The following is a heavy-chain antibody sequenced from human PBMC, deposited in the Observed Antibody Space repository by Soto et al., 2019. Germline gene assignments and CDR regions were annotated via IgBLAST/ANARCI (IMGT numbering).Heavy chain of an antibody. Sequence: SETLSLTCTVSGGSVSSSSYYWTWIRQPPGKGLEWIGYIYYSGSTNYNPSLKSRVTISVDTSKNQFSLKLSSVTAADTAVYYCARFNWYFDPWGRGTLVTVSS. CDR2: IYYSGST. V-gene: IGHV4-61*01. CDR3: ARFNWYFDP. CDR1: GGSVSSSSYY. J-gene: IGHJ2*01.